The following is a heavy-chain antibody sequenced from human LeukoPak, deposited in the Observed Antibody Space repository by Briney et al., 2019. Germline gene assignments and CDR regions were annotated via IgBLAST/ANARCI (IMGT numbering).Heavy chain of an antibody. V-gene: IGHV5-51*01. CDR1: GYSFTSYW. Sequence: GESLKISCKGSGYSFTSYWIGWVRQMPGKGLEWMGIIYPGDSDTRYSPSFQGQVTISADKSISTAYLQWSSLKASDTAMYYCARRTGAYYDSSPSLAFDIWGQGTMVTVSS. CDR3: ARRTGAYYDSSPSLAFDI. CDR2: IYPGDSDT. J-gene: IGHJ3*02. D-gene: IGHD3-22*01.